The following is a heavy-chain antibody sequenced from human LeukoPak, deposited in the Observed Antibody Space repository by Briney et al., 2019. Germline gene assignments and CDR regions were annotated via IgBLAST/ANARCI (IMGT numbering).Heavy chain of an antibody. J-gene: IGHJ4*02. V-gene: IGHV4-39*07. CDR3: AIGIHLELWLLFDY. CDR1: GGSISTSNYY. CDR2: IFYSGST. D-gene: IGHD5-18*01. Sequence: SETLSLTGTVSGGSISTSNYYWGWIPQPPGKGLEWIGNIFYSGSTYYSPSLRSRVTISLDTPGNQFSLKLNSVTAADTAVYYCAIGIHLELWLLFDYWGQGTLVTVSS.